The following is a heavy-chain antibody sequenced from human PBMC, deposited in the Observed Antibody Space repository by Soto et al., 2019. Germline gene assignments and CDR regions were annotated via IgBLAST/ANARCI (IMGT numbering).Heavy chain of an antibody. D-gene: IGHD3-16*01. V-gene: IGHV3-15*07. CDR2: IKRKIDDGKT. Sequence: EVQLVESGGGLVKPGGSLRLSCAASGFIVSDAWMNWVRQAPGKGREWVGGIKRKIDDGKTDYAAPVKGRFTISRDDSKNTLYLQMNSLKTEDTAVYYCTPLFSRLIFDIWGQGTMVIVSS. CDR1: GFIVSDAW. CDR3: TPLFSRLIFDI. J-gene: IGHJ3*02.